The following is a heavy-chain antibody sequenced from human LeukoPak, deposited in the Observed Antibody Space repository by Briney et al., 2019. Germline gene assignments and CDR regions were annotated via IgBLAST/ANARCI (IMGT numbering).Heavy chain of an antibody. CDR2: LYSDGGT. V-gene: IGHV3-53*01. J-gene: IGHJ4*02. Sequence: GGSLRLSCAAFGLTVSGNYMSWVRQAPGKGLEWVSVLYSDGGTYYADSVKGRFSISRDTSKNTVYLQMNSLRDDDTAVYYCARVGVDYSGNIIKYFFDYWGQGTLVTVSS. D-gene: IGHD4-23*01. CDR1: GLTVSGNY. CDR3: ARVGVDYSGNIIKYFFDY.